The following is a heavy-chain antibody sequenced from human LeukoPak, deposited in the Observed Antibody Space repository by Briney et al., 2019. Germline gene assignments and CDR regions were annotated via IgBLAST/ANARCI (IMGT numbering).Heavy chain of an antibody. V-gene: IGHV4-59*01. CDR1: GGSISSYY. D-gene: IGHD1-26*01. CDR3: ARTVSSGTLDY. CDR2: IYYSGST. J-gene: IGHJ4*02. Sequence: SETLSLTCTVFGGSISSYYWSWIRQPPGKGLEWIGYIYYSGSTNYNPSLKSRVTISVDTSKNQFSLRLNSVTAADTAVYYCARTVSSGTLDYWGQGTLVTVSS.